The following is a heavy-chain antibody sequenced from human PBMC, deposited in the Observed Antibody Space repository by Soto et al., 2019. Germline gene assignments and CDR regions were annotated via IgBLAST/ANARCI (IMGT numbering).Heavy chain of an antibody. Sequence: SETLSLTCTVSGGSISSSNYYWAWIRQSPGKGLEWIGSVYYNGFTYYNPSLKSRVTISVDTSKNQFSLKLTSVTAADTVVYYCARGVVRSRATGNFDPWGLGTLVTVSS. CDR3: ARGVVRSRATGNFDP. J-gene: IGHJ5*02. CDR2: VYYNGFT. D-gene: IGHD3-9*01. V-gene: IGHV4-39*01. CDR1: GGSISSSNYY.